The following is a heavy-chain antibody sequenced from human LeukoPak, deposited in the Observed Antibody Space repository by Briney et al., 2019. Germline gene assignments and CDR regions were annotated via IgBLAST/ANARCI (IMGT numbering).Heavy chain of an antibody. Sequence: GASVKVSCKAAGYSCTNHDKHWGRQAPGQRLEWMGCINLDNGDTKYSKEFQGRVTITRDTSATTASMEMSSLRSEDMAVYYCTLYNDWGQGTLVTVSS. D-gene: IGHD1-14*01. CDR1: GYSCTNHD. V-gene: IGHV1-3*03. CDR2: INLDNGDT. CDR3: TLYND. J-gene: IGHJ4*02.